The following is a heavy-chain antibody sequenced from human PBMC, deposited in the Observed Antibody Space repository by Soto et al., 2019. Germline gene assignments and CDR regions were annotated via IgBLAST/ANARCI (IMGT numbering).Heavy chain of an antibody. CDR2: ISWDGDSA. D-gene: IGHD1-1*01. Sequence: PVGSLRLSGAASGFTFDDYTMHWVRQTPGKGLEWVSLISWDGDSAYYADSVRGRFTISRDNSKNSLFLQMNNVRAEDAALYFCAKGTRGNSPELDFWGQGTLVTVSS. V-gene: IGHV3-43*01. CDR3: AKGTRGNSPELDF. J-gene: IGHJ4*02. CDR1: GFTFDDYT.